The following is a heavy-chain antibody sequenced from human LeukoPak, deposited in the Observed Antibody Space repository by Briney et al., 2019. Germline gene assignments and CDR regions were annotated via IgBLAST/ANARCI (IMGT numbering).Heavy chain of an antibody. J-gene: IGHJ4*02. Sequence: GGSLRLSCAASGFTFSSYSMNWVRQAPGKGLEWVSSISSSSSYIYYADSVKGRFTISRDNAKNSLYLQMNSLRAEDTAVYYCARADDYYDSSGYYGGFWDWGQGTLVTVPS. CDR1: GFTFSSYS. V-gene: IGHV3-21*01. D-gene: IGHD3-22*01. CDR2: ISSSSSYI. CDR3: ARADDYYDSSGYYGGFWD.